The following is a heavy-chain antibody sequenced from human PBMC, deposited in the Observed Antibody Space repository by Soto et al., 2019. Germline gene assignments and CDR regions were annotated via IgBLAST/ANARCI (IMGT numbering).Heavy chain of an antibody. V-gene: IGHV4-59*08. D-gene: IGHD3-10*01. CDR3: ARHNYGSGSTYFDY. Sequence: SETLSLTCAVSGDFITTSRWTWIRQPPGKGLEWIGYIYHSGSTYYNPSLKSRVTISVDRSKNQFSLRLSSVTAADTAVYYCARHNYGSGSTYFDYWGQGTLVTVSS. J-gene: IGHJ4*02. CDR2: IYHSGST. CDR1: GDFITTSR.